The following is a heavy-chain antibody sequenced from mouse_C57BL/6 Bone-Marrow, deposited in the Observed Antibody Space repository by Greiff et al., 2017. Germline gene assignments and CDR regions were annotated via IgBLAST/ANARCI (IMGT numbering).Heavy chain of an antibody. CDR3: ARSFITTVVATGEYAMDY. V-gene: IGHV1-81*01. CDR2: IYPRSGNT. CDR1: GYTFTSYG. Sequence: VQLQQSGAELARPGASVKLSCKASGYTFTSYGISWVKQRTGQGLEWIGEIYPRSGNTYYNEKFKSKATLTADKSSSTAYMELRSLTSEDSAVYFCARSFITTVVATGEYAMDYWGQGTSVTVSS. D-gene: IGHD1-1*01. J-gene: IGHJ4*01.